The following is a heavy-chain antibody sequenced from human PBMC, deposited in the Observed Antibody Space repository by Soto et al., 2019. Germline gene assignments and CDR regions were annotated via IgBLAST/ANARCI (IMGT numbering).Heavy chain of an antibody. CDR2: MNPINGAT. V-gene: IGHV1-8*02. D-gene: IGHD6-13*01. J-gene: IGHJ6*02. CDR1: GYDFTAYD. CDR3: GRGPSPRAPAGGTPYYYAMDV. Sequence: ASVKVSCKASGYDFTAYDINWVRQASGQGLEWMGWMNPINGATGTARRFQGRVSLSRNTATGTAYLELTSLRSDDTAVYYCGRGPSPRAPAGGTPYYYAMDVWGQGTTVTVSS.